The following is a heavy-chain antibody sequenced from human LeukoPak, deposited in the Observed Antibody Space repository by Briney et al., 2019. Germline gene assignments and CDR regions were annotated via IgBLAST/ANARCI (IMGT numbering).Heavy chain of an antibody. V-gene: IGHV1-24*01. Sequence: RASVKVSCKVSGYTLTELSMHWVRQAPGKGLEWMGGFDPEDGETIYAQKFQGRVTMTEDTSTDTAYMELSSLRSEDTAVYYCATYYYDSSGYYAEYFQHWGQGTLVTVSS. J-gene: IGHJ1*01. CDR3: ATYYYDSSGYYAEYFQH. CDR1: GYTLTELS. CDR2: FDPEDGET. D-gene: IGHD3-22*01.